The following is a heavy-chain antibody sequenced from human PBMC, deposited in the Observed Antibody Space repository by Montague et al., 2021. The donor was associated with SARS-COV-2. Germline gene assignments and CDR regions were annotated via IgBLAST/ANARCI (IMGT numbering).Heavy chain of an antibody. V-gene: IGHV3-9*01. Sequence: SLRLSCAASGFVFDDFAMHWVRQVPGKGLEWVSGISWNSADIGYADSVKGRSTISRDNAKNYLSLQMNSLRTEDTALYYCAKGLPLSVTGSHSLDVWGQGTTVTVSS. J-gene: IGHJ6*02. CDR3: AKGLPLSVTGSHSLDV. CDR2: ISWNSADI. D-gene: IGHD6-19*01. CDR1: GFVFDDFA.